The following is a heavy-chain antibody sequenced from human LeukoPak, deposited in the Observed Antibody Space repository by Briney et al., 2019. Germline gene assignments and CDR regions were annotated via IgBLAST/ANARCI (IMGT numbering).Heavy chain of an antibody. CDR3: AKEEVPNDF. D-gene: IGHD1-1*01. CDR1: GFTFSTSA. V-gene: IGHV3-23*01. Sequence: GGSLRLSCAASGFTFSTSAMSWARQAPGKGLEWVSGISRSGEITYYEDSVRGRFTISKDISKNTLYLKKDSLRAEDTTIYYCAKEEVPNDFWGQGTLVTVSS. J-gene: IGHJ4*02. CDR2: ISRSGEIT.